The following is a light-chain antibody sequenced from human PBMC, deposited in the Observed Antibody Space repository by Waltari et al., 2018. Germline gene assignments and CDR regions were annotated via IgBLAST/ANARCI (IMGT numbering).Light chain of an antibody. J-gene: IGKJ3*01. Sequence: DIVMTQSPLSLPVTPGEPAAISCRPSQCLLHSNGSNYLDWYLQKPGQSPQLLIYLGSNRASGVPHRFRGSGSGSDFTLKISRVEAEDVGVYYCMQALQTPLTFGPGTKVDIK. CDR1: QCLLHSNGSNY. CDR2: LGS. V-gene: IGKV2-28*01. CDR3: MQALQTPLT.